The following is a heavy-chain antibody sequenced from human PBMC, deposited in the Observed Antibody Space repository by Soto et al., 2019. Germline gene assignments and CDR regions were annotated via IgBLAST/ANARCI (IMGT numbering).Heavy chain of an antibody. D-gene: IGHD6-19*01. Sequence: GASVKVSGKASGYTCTSYGISWVRQAPGQGPEWMGWISAYNGNTNYAQKLQGRVTMTTDTSTSIAYMELRSLRSDDTAVYYCARDRRIAVAGSFWFDPWGQGTLVTVSS. V-gene: IGHV1-18*04. J-gene: IGHJ5*02. CDR1: GYTCTSYG. CDR2: ISAYNGNT. CDR3: ARDRRIAVAGSFWFDP.